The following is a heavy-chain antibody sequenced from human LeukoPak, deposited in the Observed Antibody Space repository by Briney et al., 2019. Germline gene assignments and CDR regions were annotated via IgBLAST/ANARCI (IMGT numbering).Heavy chain of an antibody. V-gene: IGHV1-46*01. CDR2: INPNGGGT. Sequence: ASVKVSCKASGYSFTSLYMHWVRQGPGQGLEWMGVINPNGGGTSYAQKFQGRVTMTRDTSTSTVYMELSSLRSEDTAVYYCARDLSYYDSSGYSLYAFDIWGQGTMVTVSS. J-gene: IGHJ3*02. D-gene: IGHD3-22*01. CDR3: ARDLSYYDSSGYSLYAFDI. CDR1: GYSFTSLY.